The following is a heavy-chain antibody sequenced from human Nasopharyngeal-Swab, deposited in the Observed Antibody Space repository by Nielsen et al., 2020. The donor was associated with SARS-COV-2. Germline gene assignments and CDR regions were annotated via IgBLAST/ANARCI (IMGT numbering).Heavy chain of an antibody. CDR3: ARQAAAAPYCWFDP. V-gene: IGHV5-10-1*01. J-gene: IGHJ5*02. D-gene: IGHD6-13*01. CDR2: IDPSDSYT. Sequence: VRQMPGKGLEWMGRIDPSDSYTNYSPSFQGHVTISADKSISTAYLQWSSLKASDTAMYYCARQAAAAPYCWFDPWGQGTLVTVSS.